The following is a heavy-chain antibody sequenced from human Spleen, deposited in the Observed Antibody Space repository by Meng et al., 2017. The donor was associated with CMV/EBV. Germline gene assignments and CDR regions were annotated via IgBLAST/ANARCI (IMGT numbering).Heavy chain of an antibody. D-gene: IGHD2-15*01. CDR1: GFTFSSYG. CDR3: ARDAMYGSSRGFTGGGCYASDW. J-gene: IGHJ4*02. CDR2: IRFDGGDE. Sequence: GESLKISCAASGFTFSSYGMHWVRQPPGKGLEWVTFIRFDGGDEYCADPVKGRFTISRDNSKNRLYLQMSSLRPEDTAVYYCARDAMYGSSRGFTGGGCYASDWWGQGTLVTVSS. V-gene: IGHV3-30*02.